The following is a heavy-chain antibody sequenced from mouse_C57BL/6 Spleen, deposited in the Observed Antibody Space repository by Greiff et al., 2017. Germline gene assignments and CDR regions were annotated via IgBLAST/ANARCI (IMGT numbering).Heavy chain of an antibody. J-gene: IGHJ4*01. CDR1: GFTFSNYW. V-gene: IGHV6-3*01. CDR2: IRLKSDNYAT. Sequence: EVQLQQSGGGLVQPGGSMKLSCVASGFTFSNYWMNWVRQSPEKGLEWVAQIRLKSDNYATHYAESVKGRFTISRDDSKSSVYLQMNNLRAEDTGIYYCTEGVDDYYAMDYWGQGTSVTVSS. CDR3: TEGVDDYYAMDY.